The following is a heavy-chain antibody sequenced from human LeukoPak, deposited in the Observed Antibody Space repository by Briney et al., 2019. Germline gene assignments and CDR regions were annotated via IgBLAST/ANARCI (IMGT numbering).Heavy chain of an antibody. D-gene: IGHD5-24*01. V-gene: IGHV3-43*02. J-gene: IGHJ4*02. CDR1: GFTFDDYA. Sequence: GGSLRLSCAASGFTFDDYAMHWVRQAPGKGLEWVSLISGDGGSTYYADSVKGRFTISRDNSKNSLYLQMNSLRTEDTALYYSAKEMATITSLDYWGRGTLVTVSS. CDR2: ISGDGGST. CDR3: AKEMATITSLDY.